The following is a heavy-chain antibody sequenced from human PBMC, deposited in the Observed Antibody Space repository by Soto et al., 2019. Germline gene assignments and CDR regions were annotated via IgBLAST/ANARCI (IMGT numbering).Heavy chain of an antibody. CDR1: GYTFIHFG. J-gene: IGHJ5*02. CDR3: ARELPRPTAGLNYFDP. Sequence: QIQLVHSETEVKEPGASVKVSCKTSGYTFIHFGISWVRQAPGQGLEWMGWISPFNGHTHYAQTFQGRVTLTTDTSTATAFLELRSLRSDDTAVYYCARELPRPTAGLNYFDPWGRGTLVTVSS. CDR2: ISPFNGHT. V-gene: IGHV1-18*01. D-gene: IGHD1-7*01.